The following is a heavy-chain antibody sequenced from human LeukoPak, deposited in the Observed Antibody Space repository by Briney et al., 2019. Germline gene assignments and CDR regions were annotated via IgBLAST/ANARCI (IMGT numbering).Heavy chain of an antibody. CDR2: TYYRSKWYD. Sequence: SQTLSLTCDISGDSVSGNSGAWNWIRQSPSRGLEWLGRTYYRSKWYDDYAVSVKSRITINPDTSKNQFSLQLNSLTPEDTAVYYCARVAWGPTGGAVDYWGQGTLVTVSS. D-gene: IGHD3-16*01. V-gene: IGHV6-1*01. CDR1: GDSVSGNSGA. J-gene: IGHJ4*02. CDR3: ARVAWGPTGGAVDY.